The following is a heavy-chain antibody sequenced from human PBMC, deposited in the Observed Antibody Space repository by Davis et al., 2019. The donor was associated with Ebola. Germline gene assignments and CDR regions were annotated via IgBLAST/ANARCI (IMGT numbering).Heavy chain of an antibody. Sequence: PSETLSLTCTVSGDSISRADDFLSWIRQPPGKGLEWIGYIFYSGSTKYNPSLKSRLTISVDTSKNLFSLKLSSVTAADTAVYYCARLPYFDSSGYLSGWGQGTLVTVSS. D-gene: IGHD3-22*01. CDR2: IFYSGST. CDR3: ARLPYFDSSGYLSG. V-gene: IGHV4-61*08. J-gene: IGHJ4*02. CDR1: GDSISRADDF.